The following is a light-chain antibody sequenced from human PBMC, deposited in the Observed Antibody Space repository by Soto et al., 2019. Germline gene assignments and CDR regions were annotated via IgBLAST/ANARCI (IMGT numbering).Light chain of an antibody. CDR3: QQGYTLIT. V-gene: IGKV3-11*01. Sequence: TLSMSPGERATLSCRASQNIDNFLVWYQQKPGQAPRLLIYDASKRATGIPARFSGSGSGTDFTLTISSLEPEDFAVYYCQQGYTLITFGPATKVDI. CDR2: DAS. J-gene: IGKJ3*01. CDR1: QNIDNF.